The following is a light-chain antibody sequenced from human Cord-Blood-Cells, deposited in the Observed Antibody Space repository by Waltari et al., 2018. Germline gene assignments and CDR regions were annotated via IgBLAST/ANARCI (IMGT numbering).Light chain of an antibody. J-gene: IGLJ1*01. CDR2: EVS. Sequence: QSALTQPASVSGSPGQSITISCTGTSSDVGGYNYVSWYQQHPGKAPKLRIDEVSNRPSGVASRFSGSKSGNTASLTISGLQAEDEADYYCSSYTSSSTYVFGTGTKVTVL. V-gene: IGLV2-14*01. CDR3: SSYTSSSTYV. CDR1: SSDVGGYNY.